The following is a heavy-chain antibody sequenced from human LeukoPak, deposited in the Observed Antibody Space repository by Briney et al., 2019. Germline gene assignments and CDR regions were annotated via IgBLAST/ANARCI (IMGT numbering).Heavy chain of an antibody. D-gene: IGHD1-26*01. Sequence: SETLSLTCAVYGGSFSSYYWGWIRQPPGKGLEWIGSIYYSGSTYYNPSLKSRVTISVDTSKNQFSLKLSSVTAADTAVYYCARQPKGSYYKYYFDYWGQGTLVTVSS. CDR3: ARQPKGSYYKYYFDY. CDR2: IYYSGST. J-gene: IGHJ4*02. CDR1: GGSFSSYY. V-gene: IGHV4-39*01.